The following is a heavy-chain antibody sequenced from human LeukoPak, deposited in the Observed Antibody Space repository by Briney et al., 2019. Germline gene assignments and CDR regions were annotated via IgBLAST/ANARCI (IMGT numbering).Heavy chain of an antibody. Sequence: SETLSLTCTVSGGSISSYYWSWIRQPAGKGLEWIGRIYTSGSTNYNPSLKSRVTMSVDTSKNQFSLKLSSVTAADTAVYYCARRRWWLRNLVLDYWGQGTLVTVSS. CDR2: IYTSGST. CDR1: GGSISSYY. D-gene: IGHD5-12*01. J-gene: IGHJ4*02. V-gene: IGHV4-4*07. CDR3: ARRRWWLRNLVLDY.